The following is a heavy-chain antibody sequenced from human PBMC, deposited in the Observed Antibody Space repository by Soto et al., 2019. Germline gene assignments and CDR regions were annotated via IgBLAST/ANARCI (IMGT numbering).Heavy chain of an antibody. CDR3: ARELGVRGVIIEPDYYYGMDV. D-gene: IGHD3-10*01. CDR1: GGSISSYY. CDR2: IHHSGST. Sequence: SETLSLTCTVSGGSISSYYWSWIRQPPGKGLEWIGYIHHSGSTNYNPSLKSRVTISVDTSKNQFSLKLSSVTAADTAVYYCARELGVRGVIIEPDYYYGMDVWGQGTTVTVSS. V-gene: IGHV4-59*01. J-gene: IGHJ6*02.